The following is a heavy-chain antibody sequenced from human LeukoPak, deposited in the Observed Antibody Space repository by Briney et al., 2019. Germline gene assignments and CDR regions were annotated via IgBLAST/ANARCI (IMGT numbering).Heavy chain of an antibody. CDR2: IYTSGST. J-gene: IGHJ4*02. CDR3: ARGGWLRHDY. CDR1: GGSISSGSYY. D-gene: IGHD5-24*01. Sequence: PSETLSLTCTVSGGSISSGSYYWSWIRQPAGKGLEWIGCIYTSGSTNYNPSLKSRVTISVDTSKNQFSLKLSSVTAADTAVYYCARGGWLRHDYWGQGTLVTVSS. V-gene: IGHV4-61*02.